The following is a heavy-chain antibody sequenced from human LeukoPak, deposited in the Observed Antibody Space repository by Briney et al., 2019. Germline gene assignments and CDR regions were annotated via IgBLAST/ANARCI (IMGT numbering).Heavy chain of an antibody. CDR1: GFTFSSYA. CDR2: LSSDGNTK. CDR3: ARDYYSSSGSIYNWFDP. V-gene: IGHV3-30*04. Sequence: GGSLRLSCAASGFTFSSYAMHWVRQAPRKGLEWVAVLSSDGNTKFYVDSVRGRFTISRDNSKNTLSLQMDSLSAEDTAVYYCARDYYSSSGSIYNWFDPWGQGTLVTVSS. D-gene: IGHD3-10*01. J-gene: IGHJ5*02.